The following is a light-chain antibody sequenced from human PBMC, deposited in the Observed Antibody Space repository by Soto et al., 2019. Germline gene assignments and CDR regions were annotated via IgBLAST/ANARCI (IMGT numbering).Light chain of an antibody. V-gene: IGKV1-5*01. J-gene: IGKJ1*01. CDR3: QHCNATSST. CDR2: DAS. CDR1: QSISSW. Sequence: DIQMTQSPSSLSASIGDRVTITCRASQSISSWLAWYQQKPGKAPKLLIYDASSLESGVPSRFSGSGSGTEFTLTITSLQYDDFVTYYGQHCNATSSTIGQGTKVDIK.